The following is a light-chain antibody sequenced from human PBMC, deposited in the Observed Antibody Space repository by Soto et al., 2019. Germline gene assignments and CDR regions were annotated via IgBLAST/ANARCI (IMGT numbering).Light chain of an antibody. CDR3: QQYGNSRWT. CDR1: QSVSSSY. Sequence: EIVLTLSPGTLSLSPGERATLSCRASQSVSSSYLAWYQQKPGQAPRLLIYGASSRATGIPDRFSGSGSGTDFTLTISRLEPEDFAVYYCQQYGNSRWTFGQGTKVEIK. V-gene: IGKV3-20*01. CDR2: GAS. J-gene: IGKJ1*01.